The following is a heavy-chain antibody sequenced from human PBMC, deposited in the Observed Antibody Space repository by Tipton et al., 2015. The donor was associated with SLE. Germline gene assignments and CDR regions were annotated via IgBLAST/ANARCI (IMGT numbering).Heavy chain of an antibody. CDR2: TSSDGTRK. D-gene: IGHD3-10*01. CDR3: AKKCPGGLEELPDH. Sequence: RSLRLSCAASGFTFSNFGMHWVRQAPGKGLEWVAVTSSDGTRKNYADSVKGRFTVSRDNSRFTLFLHMTSLKVEDTAVYYCAKKCPGGLEELPDHWGQGALVTVSS. J-gene: IGHJ5*02. V-gene: IGHV3-30*18. CDR1: GFTFSNFG.